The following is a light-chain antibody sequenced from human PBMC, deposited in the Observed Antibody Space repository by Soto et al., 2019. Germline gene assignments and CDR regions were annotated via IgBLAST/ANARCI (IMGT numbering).Light chain of an antibody. Sequence: QSALTQPRSVSGSPGRSVTISCTGTSSDVGGYNYVSWYQQHPGNAPKLMIYDVTKRPSGVPDRFSGSKSGNTASLTISGLQAEDEADYYCCSFAGIYPYVFGTGTKLTVL. CDR2: DVT. CDR1: SSDVGGYNY. CDR3: CSFAGIYPYV. V-gene: IGLV2-11*01. J-gene: IGLJ1*01.